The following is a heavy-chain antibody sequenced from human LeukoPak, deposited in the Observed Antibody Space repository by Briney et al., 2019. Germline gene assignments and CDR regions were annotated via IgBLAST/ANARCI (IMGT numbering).Heavy chain of an antibody. V-gene: IGHV1-8*01. CDR2: MNPSSGNT. CDR1: GYTFTSYD. J-gene: IGHJ6*03. Sequence: ASVKVSCKASGYTFTSYDINWVRQATGQGLEWMGWMNPSSGNTGYAQKFQGRVTMTRNTSISTAYMELSSLRSEDTAVYYCARVSQYYDFWSGYYTGIYYYFYMDVWGKGTTVTVSS. CDR3: ARVSQYYDFWSGYYTGIYYYFYMDV. D-gene: IGHD3-3*01.